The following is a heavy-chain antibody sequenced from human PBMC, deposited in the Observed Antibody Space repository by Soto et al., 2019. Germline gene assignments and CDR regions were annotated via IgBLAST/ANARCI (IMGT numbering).Heavy chain of an antibody. CDR3: AGALENPYFYYGLNV. CDR2: TTYDGGIK. CDR1: GFTFSNFE. Sequence: PGGSLRLSCAASGFTFSNFEMHWVRLAPGKGLEWVAATTYDGGIKHYVDSVKGRFTISRDNSKNTLYLQMNSLRVEDTATYYCAGALENPYFYYGLNVWGQGTTVTVSS. D-gene: IGHD1-1*01. J-gene: IGHJ6*02. V-gene: IGHV3-30*03.